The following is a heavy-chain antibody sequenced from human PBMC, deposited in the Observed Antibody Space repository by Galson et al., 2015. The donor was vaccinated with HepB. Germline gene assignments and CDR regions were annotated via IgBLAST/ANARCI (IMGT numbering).Heavy chain of an antibody. J-gene: IGHJ6*02. CDR3: AKDNVVTASQTYYYYYYGMDV. CDR1: GFTFSSYG. CDR2: IRYDGSNK. D-gene: IGHD2-21*02. Sequence: SLRLSCAASGFTFSSYGMHWVRQAPGKGLEWVAFIRYDGSNKYYADSVKGRFTISRDNSKNTLYLQMNSLRAEDTAVYYCAKDNVVTASQTYYYYYYGMDVWGQGTTVTVSS. V-gene: IGHV3-30*02.